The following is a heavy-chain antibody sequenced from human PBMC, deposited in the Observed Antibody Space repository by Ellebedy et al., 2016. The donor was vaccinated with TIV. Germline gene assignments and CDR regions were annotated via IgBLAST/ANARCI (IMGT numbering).Heavy chain of an antibody. Sequence: GESLKISCAASGFTFSMYWMGWVCQAPGKGLEWVANIKEDGSEKNYVDSVKGRFTISRDNAQNSLYLQMNSLRAEDTAVYYCVSQYGRPQNYWGQGTLVTVSS. J-gene: IGHJ4*02. CDR3: VSQYGRPQNY. V-gene: IGHV3-7*02. D-gene: IGHD6-6*01. CDR2: IKEDGSEK. CDR1: GFTFSMYW.